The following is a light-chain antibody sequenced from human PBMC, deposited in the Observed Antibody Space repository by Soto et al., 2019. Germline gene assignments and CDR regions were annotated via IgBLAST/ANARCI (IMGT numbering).Light chain of an antibody. CDR2: RAS. CDR3: QQYNDWPRT. CDR1: QSVNSN. Sequence: EIVMTQSPATLSVSPGERVTLSCRASQSVNSNLAWYQQKPGQAPRLLIYRASTRATGFPARFSGSGSGTDFPLTISGLQSEDFSVYYCQQYNDWPRTFGQGTKVDIK. V-gene: IGKV3-15*01. J-gene: IGKJ1*01.